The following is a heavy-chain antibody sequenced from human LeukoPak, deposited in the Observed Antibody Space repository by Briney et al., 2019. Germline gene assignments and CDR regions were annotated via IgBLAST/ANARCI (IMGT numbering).Heavy chain of an antibody. CDR1: GFTFSNYA. CDR2: ISYDGSNK. CDR3: ARAGSGWYSFDP. V-gene: IGHV3-30-3*01. D-gene: IGHD6-19*01. Sequence: PGGSLRLSCAASGFTFSNYAMHWVRQAPGKGLEWVTVISYDGSNKNYADSVKGRFTISRDNSKNTLYLQMNSLRPEDTAVYYCARAGSGWYSFDPWGQGTLVTVSS. J-gene: IGHJ5*02.